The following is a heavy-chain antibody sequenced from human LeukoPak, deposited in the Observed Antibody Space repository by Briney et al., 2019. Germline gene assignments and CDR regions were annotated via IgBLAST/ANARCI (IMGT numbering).Heavy chain of an antibody. Sequence: GGSLRLSCEVSGFTSSAYGIHWVRQSPGKGLEWVAFVRYGGRDKFYADSVKGRFIVSKDNSRTTLQLQMNSLRSEDTAVYFCARGGARDIWYFAYWGQGIRVTVSS. V-gene: IGHV3-30*02. D-gene: IGHD2-21*01. CDR1: GFTSSAYG. CDR2: VRYGGRDK. J-gene: IGHJ4*02. CDR3: ARGGARDIWYFAY.